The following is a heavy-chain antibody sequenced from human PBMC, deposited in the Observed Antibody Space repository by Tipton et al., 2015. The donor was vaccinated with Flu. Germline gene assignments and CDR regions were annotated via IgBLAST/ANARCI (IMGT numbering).Heavy chain of an antibody. CDR2: ISGRGDHP. CDR3: ARDNDGYSFDI. Sequence: GSLRLSCAASGFTLRSYAVNWVRRAPGKGLEWVSFISGRGDHPYYADSVRGRFTISRDNAKDTMYLQMNNLRVEDTAIYYCARDNDGYSFDIWGQGTMVTVS. CDR1: GFTLRSYA. V-gene: IGHV3-48*03. J-gene: IGHJ3*02. D-gene: IGHD2-21*01.